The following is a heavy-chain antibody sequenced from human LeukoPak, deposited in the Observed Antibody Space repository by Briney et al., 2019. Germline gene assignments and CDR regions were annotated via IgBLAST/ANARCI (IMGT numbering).Heavy chain of an antibody. D-gene: IGHD3-10*01. V-gene: IGHV3-30-3*01. Sequence: QSGGSLRLSCAASGFTFRDSPMHWVRQAPGKGLEWLAVISYDGVNKYYAESLKSRLTISRDNSKNTLYLQIISLTSEDTAVYICARDSDYYGSGRDWNLDLWGRGTLVTVSS. CDR1: GFTFRDSP. CDR2: ISYDGVNK. J-gene: IGHJ2*01. CDR3: ARDSDYYGSGRDWNLDL.